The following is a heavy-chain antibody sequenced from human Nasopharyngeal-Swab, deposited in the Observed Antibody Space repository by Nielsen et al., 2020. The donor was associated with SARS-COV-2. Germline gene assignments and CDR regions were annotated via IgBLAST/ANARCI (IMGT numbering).Heavy chain of an antibody. CDR3: AKEGATGWFDP. Sequence: GSLRLSCTVSGASTTSQYWSWIRQPPGKGQEWIGYISHNSGTSYNPSLKSRVTMFMDTSKNQFSLRLRSVTAADTAVYYCAKEGATGWFDPWGQGTLVTVSS. J-gene: IGHJ5*02. CDR1: GASTTSQY. D-gene: IGHD3-10*01. V-gene: IGHV4-59*11. CDR2: ISHNSGT.